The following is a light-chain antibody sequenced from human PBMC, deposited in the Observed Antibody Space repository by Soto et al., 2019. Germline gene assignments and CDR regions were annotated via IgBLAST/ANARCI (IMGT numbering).Light chain of an antibody. CDR2: DIS. V-gene: IGKV3D-15*01. CDR1: QSVSSN. J-gene: IGKJ1*01. Sequence: ETVMTQSPATLSVSPGERATLSCRASQSVSSNLAWYQQKPGQPPRLLIYDISTRATGIPTRFSGSGSGTEFTLTISSLQSEDFAVYYCQQYNNWWAFGQGTKVDIK. CDR3: QQYNNWWA.